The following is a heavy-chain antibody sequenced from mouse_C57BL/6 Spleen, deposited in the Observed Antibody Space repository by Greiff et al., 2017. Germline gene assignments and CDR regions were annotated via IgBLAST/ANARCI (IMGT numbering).Heavy chain of an antibody. J-gene: IGHJ1*03. V-gene: IGHV1-50*01. CDR1: GYTFTSYW. CDR2: IDPSDSYT. Sequence: QVHVKQSGAELVKPGASVKLSCKASGYTFTSYWMQWVKQRPGQGLEWIGEIDPSDSYTNYNQKFKGKATLTVDTSSSTAYMQLSSLTSEDSAVYYCAKGTTLGDWYFDVWGTGTTVTVSS. CDR3: AKGTTLGDWYFDV. D-gene: IGHD1-1*01.